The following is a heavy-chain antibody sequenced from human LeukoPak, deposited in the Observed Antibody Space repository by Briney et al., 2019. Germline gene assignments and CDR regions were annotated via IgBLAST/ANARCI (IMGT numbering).Heavy chain of an antibody. CDR3: TRDSGTYNWFDP. D-gene: IGHD1-26*01. V-gene: IGHV3-73*01. CDR2: IDKKDKGYATAT. J-gene: IGHJ5*02. Sequence: VGSLKLSCAASGFTFSGSAIHWVRQSSGKGLEWVGQIDKKDKGYATATAYAASVKGRFTISRDDSINTAYLQMKSLKTEDTALYYCTRDSGTYNWFDPWGQGTLVTVSS. CDR1: GFTFSGSA.